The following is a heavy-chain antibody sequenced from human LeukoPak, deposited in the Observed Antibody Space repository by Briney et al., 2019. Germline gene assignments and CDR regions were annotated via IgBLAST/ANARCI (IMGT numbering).Heavy chain of an antibody. D-gene: IGHD6-19*01. CDR2: INWNGGST. V-gene: IGHV3-20*04. CDR1: GFTFDDYG. CDR3: AKDRYSSGPNYFDY. J-gene: IGHJ4*02. Sequence: GGSLRLSCAASGFTFDDYGMSWVRQAPGKGLEWVSGINWNGGSTGYADSVKGRFTISRDNAKNSLYLQMNSLRAEDTAVYYCAKDRYSSGPNYFDYWGQGTLVTVSS.